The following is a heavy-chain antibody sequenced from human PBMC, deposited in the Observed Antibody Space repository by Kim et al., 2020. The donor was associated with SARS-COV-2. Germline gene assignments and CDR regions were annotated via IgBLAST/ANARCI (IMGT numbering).Heavy chain of an antibody. CDR3: ARDRIVGATYYYYGMDV. Sequence: ASVKVSCKASGYTFTGYYMHWVRQAPGQGLEWMGWINPNSGGTNYAQKFQGRVTMTRDTSISTAYMELSRLRSDDTAVYYCARDRIVGATYYYYGMDVWGQGTTVTVSS. D-gene: IGHD1-26*01. CDR2: INPNSGGT. J-gene: IGHJ6*02. V-gene: IGHV1-2*02. CDR1: GYTFTGYY.